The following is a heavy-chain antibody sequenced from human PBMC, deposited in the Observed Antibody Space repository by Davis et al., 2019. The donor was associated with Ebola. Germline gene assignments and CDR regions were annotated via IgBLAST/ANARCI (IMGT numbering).Heavy chain of an antibody. Sequence: PGGSLRLSCATSGFTFTSHAMSWVRQAPGKGLEWVSSISGSGDSTFYGDSVKGRFTISRDNSKNTVYLQMHSLRAEETAVYYCAKENGFGGLDYFDYWGQGSLVTVSS. V-gene: IGHV3-23*01. D-gene: IGHD3-10*01. J-gene: IGHJ4*02. CDR2: ISGSGDST. CDR1: GFTFTSHA. CDR3: AKENGFGGLDYFDY.